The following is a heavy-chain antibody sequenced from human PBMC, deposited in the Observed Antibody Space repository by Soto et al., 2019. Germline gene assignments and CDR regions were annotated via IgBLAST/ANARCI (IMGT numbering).Heavy chain of an antibody. Sequence: GSLILSCSASGFSFSDSAMHWVRQAPGKRLEYVSAISTNGRNTYYADSVKGRFIISRDNSKNTVHLQMSSLRTEDTAIYYCLRDIFGVVIFDSWGQGTPVTVSS. J-gene: IGHJ4*02. D-gene: IGHD3-3*01. CDR3: LRDIFGVVIFDS. CDR2: ISTNGRNT. CDR1: GFSFSDSA. V-gene: IGHV3-64D*06.